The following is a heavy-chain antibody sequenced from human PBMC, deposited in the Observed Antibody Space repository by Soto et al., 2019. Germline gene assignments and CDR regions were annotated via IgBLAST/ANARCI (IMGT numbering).Heavy chain of an antibody. V-gene: IGHV4-4*07. J-gene: IGHJ5*02. Sequence: PSETLSLTCTVSGGSISSYYWSWIRQPAGKGLEWIGRIYTSGSTNYNPSLKSRVTMSVDTSKNQFSLKLSSVTAADTAVYYCARDNPGITMVQGTARTNWFDPWGQGTLVTVSS. CDR1: GGSISSYY. D-gene: IGHD3-10*01. CDR3: ARDNPGITMVQGTARTNWFDP. CDR2: IYTSGST.